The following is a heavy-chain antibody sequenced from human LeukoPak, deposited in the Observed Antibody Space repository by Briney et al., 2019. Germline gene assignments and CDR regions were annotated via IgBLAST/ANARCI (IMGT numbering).Heavy chain of an antibody. CDR2: ISSSSSYI. CDR1: GFTFSSYS. Sequence: PGGSLRLSCAASGFTFSSYSMNWVRQAPGKGLEWVSSISSSSSYIYYADSVKGRFTISRDNAKNTLYLQMNSLRAEDTAVYYCAREPSSGYYVDYWGQGTLVTVSS. J-gene: IGHJ4*02. V-gene: IGHV3-21*01. CDR3: AREPSSGYYVDY. D-gene: IGHD3-22*01.